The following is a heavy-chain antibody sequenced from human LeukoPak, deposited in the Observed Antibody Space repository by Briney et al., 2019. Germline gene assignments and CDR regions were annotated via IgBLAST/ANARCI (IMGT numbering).Heavy chain of an antibody. CDR2: IIPNFGTA. CDR3: AAGDNNDAFDI. CDR1: GGTFSSYA. D-gene: IGHD3-16*01. V-gene: IGHV1-69*05. J-gene: IGHJ3*02. Sequence: SVKVSCKASGGTFSSYAISWVRQAPGQGLEWMGRIIPNFGTANYAQKFQGRVTITTDESTSTAYMELSSLRSEDTAVYYCAAGDNNDAFDIWGQGTMVTVSS.